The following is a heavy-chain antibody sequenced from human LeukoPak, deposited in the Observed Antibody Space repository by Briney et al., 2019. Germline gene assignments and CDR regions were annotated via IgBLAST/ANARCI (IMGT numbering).Heavy chain of an antibody. J-gene: IGHJ3*01. CDR3: AYSTLGYCSGGSCPFPHS. D-gene: IGHD2-15*01. Sequence: GSSVKVSCKASGGTFSSYAISWVRQDPGQGLEWVGGIIPIFGTANYAQKFQGRVTITTDESTSTAYMELSSLRSEDTAVYYCAYSTLGYCSGGSCPFPHSWGQGTMLTVSS. CDR1: GGTFSSYA. CDR2: IIPIFGTA. V-gene: IGHV1-69*05.